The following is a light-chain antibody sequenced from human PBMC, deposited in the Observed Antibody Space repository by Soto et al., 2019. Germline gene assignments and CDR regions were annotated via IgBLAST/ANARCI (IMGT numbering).Light chain of an antibody. J-gene: IGKJ1*01. CDR1: QSVSNNF. CDR2: GPS. V-gene: IGKV3-20*01. CDR3: QQYDSSPSWT. Sequence: EIVLTQSPGTLSLSPGERSTLSFMSSQSVSNNFLAWYQHRPGQAPRLLIYGPSTRATGIPDRFSGSGSGTDFTLTISRLEPEDFAVYYCQQYDSSPSWTFGQGTKVDIK.